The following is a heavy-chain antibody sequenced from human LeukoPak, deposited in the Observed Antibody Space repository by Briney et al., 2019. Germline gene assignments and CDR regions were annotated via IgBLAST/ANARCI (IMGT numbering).Heavy chain of an antibody. Sequence: PSETLSLTCTVSGGSIISTSYYWGWVRQPPGKGLEWIGSIYYSGSTYYNPSLNNRVTISVDTSKNRFSLRLRSVTAADTAVYYCATLHYYYYFMDVWGQGTTVTVSS. CDR2: IYYSGST. V-gene: IGHV4-39*01. CDR3: ATLHYYYYFMDV. CDR1: GGSIISTSYY. J-gene: IGHJ6*02.